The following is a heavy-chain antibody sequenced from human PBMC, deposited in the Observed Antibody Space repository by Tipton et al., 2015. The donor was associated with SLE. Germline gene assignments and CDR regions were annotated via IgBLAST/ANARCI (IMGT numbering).Heavy chain of an antibody. CDR3: ARTNLQGSLVDWYFDL. Sequence: TLSLTCAVYGGSFSGYYWSWIRPPPGKGVEWIGEINHSGSTNYNPSLKSRVTISVDTSKNQFSLKLSSVTAADTAVYYCARTNLQGSLVDWYFDLWGRGTLVTVSS. J-gene: IGHJ2*01. V-gene: IGHV4-34*01. D-gene: IGHD5-24*01. CDR1: GGSFSGYY. CDR2: INHSGST.